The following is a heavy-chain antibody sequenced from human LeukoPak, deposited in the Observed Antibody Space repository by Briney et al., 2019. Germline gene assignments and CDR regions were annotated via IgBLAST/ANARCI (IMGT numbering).Heavy chain of an antibody. CDR2: ISTSSSYI. Sequence: GGSLRLSCAASGFTFSSYSMNWVRQAPGKGLEWVSYISTSSSYIYYSDSVKGRFTISRDNAKNSLYLQMNSLRAEDTAVYYCARDRADSYDVLTGDYEFDYWGQGTLVTVSS. V-gene: IGHV3-21*01. CDR3: ARDRADSYDVLTGDYEFDY. D-gene: IGHD3-9*01. CDR1: GFTFSSYS. J-gene: IGHJ4*02.